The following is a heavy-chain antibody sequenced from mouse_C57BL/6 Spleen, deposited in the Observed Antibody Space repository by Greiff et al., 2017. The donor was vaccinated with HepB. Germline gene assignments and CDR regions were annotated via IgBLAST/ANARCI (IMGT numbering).Heavy chain of an antibody. CDR1: GYTFTSYW. Sequence: QVQLQQPGAELVRPGSSVKLSCKASGYTFTSYWMDWVKQRPGQGLEWIGNIYPSDSETHYNQKFKDKATLTVDKSSSTAYMQLSSLTSEDSAVYYCARRKVTTHYFDYWGQGTTLTVSS. CDR3: ARRKVTTHYFDY. D-gene: IGHD2-1*01. J-gene: IGHJ2*01. V-gene: IGHV1-61*01. CDR2: IYPSDSET.